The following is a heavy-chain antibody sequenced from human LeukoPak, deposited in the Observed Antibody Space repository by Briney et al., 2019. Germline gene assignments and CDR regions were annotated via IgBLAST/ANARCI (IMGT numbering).Heavy chain of an antibody. Sequence: PSGTLSLTCAVSGGSISISNWWSWVRQPPGKGLEWIGEIYHSGSTNYNPSLKSRVNISVDKSKNQFSLKLSSVTAADTAVYYCARALTTVTQYYFDYWGQGTLVTVSS. CDR3: ARALTTVTQYYFDY. V-gene: IGHV4-4*02. D-gene: IGHD4-17*01. CDR1: GGSISISNW. J-gene: IGHJ4*02. CDR2: IYHSGST.